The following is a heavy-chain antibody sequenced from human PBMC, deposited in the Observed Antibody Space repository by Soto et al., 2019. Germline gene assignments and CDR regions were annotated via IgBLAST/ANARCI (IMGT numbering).Heavy chain of an antibody. CDR3: ARATLKYCSGGSCYRGRSNWFDP. J-gene: IGHJ5*02. V-gene: IGHV4-31*03. CDR1: GGSISSGGYY. CDR2: IYYSGST. Sequence: QVQLQESGPGLVKPSQTLSLTCTVSGGSISSGGYYWSWIRQHPGKGLEWIGYIYYSGSTYYNPSLKSRVTISVDTSKNQFSLKLSSVTAADTAVYYCARATLKYCSGGSCYRGRSNWFDPWGQGTLVTVSS. D-gene: IGHD2-15*01.